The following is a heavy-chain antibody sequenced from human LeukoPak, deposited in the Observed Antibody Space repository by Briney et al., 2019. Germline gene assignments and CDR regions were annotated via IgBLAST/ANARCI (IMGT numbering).Heavy chain of an antibody. CDR2: IYTSGST. CDR3: ARRLRGVIQYYFDY. CDR1: GGSISSGSYY. D-gene: IGHD3-10*01. J-gene: IGHJ4*02. Sequence: PSQTLSLTCTVSGGSISSGSYYWSWIRQPAGKGLEWIGRIYTSGSTNYNPSLKSRVTISVDTSKNQFSLKLSSVTAADTAVYYCARRLRGVIQYYFDYWGQGTLVTVSS. V-gene: IGHV4-61*02.